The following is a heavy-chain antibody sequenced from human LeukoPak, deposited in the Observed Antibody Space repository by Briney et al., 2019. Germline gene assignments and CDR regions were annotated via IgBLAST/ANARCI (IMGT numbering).Heavy chain of an antibody. CDR1: GFTFSSYS. CDR2: ISSSSSTI. CDR3: ARDSAAVRGVPLYYFVF. Sequence: GGSLRLSCAASGFTFSSYSMNWVRQAPGKGLEWVSYISSSSSTIYYADSVKGRFTISRDNSKNMVYLQMNSLGVEDTAVYYCARDSAAVRGVPLYYFVFWGQGTLVTVSS. D-gene: IGHD3-10*01. J-gene: IGHJ4*02. V-gene: IGHV3-48*01.